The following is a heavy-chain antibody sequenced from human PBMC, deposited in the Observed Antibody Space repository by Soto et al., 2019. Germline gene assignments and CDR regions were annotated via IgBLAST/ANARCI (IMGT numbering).Heavy chain of an antibody. D-gene: IGHD3-22*01. V-gene: IGHV3-23*01. CDR1: GFTFSSYA. CDR3: ANLPTKTYYYDSSPTDWFDP. J-gene: IGHJ5*02. Sequence: GGSLRLSCAASGFTFSSYAMSWVRQAPGKGLEWVSAISGSGGSTYYADSVKGRFTISRDNSKNTLYLQMNSLRAEDTAVYYCANLPTKTYYYDSSPTDWFDPWGQGTLVTVSS. CDR2: ISGSGGST.